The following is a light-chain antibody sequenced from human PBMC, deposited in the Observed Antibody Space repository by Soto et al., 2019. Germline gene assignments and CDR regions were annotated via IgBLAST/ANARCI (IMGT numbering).Light chain of an antibody. CDR1: SSDVGGYNS. CDR3: SSYTSSSTLV. J-gene: IGLJ1*01. Sequence: LTQPASVSGSPGQSITISCTGTSSDVGGYNSVSWYQQHPGKAPKLMIYDVSNRPSGVSNRFSGSKSGNTASLTISGLQAEDEADYYCSSYTSSSTLVFGTGTKVTVL. V-gene: IGLV2-14*01. CDR2: DVS.